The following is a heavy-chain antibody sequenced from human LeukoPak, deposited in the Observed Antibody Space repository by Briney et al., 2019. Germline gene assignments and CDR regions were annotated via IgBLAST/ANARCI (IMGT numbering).Heavy chain of an antibody. J-gene: IGHJ4*02. D-gene: IGHD4-23*01. V-gene: IGHV3-23*01. CDR2: IIGSGSST. CDR1: GFTFSSYA. CDR3: AKDRYGGDYFDS. Sequence: GGSLRLSCAASGFTFSSYAMSWVRQAPGKGLEWVSAIIGSGSSTYYADSVKGRFTISRDNSKNTLFLQMNSLRAEDTAVYYCAKDRYGGDYFDSWGQGTLVTVSS.